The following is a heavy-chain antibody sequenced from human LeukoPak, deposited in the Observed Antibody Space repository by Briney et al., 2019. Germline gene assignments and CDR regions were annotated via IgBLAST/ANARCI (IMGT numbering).Heavy chain of an antibody. D-gene: IGHD1-26*01. CDR2: INPNNGGT. CDR1: GYIFTGYY. V-gene: IGHV1-2*02. J-gene: IGHJ4*02. CDR3: ARHPYSGSYHFDY. Sequence: SVKVSCKASGYIFTGYYMHWVRQAPGQGLEWMGWINPNNGGTNSAQKFQGRVTMTRDTSISTAYMELSRLTSDDTAVYYCARHPYSGSYHFDYWGQGTLVTVSS.